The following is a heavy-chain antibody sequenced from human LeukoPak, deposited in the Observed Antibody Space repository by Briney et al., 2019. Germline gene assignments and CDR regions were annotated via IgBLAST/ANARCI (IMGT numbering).Heavy chain of an antibody. Sequence: GGSLRLSCAASGFTFSSYWMNWARQAPGKGLEWVASINHNGNVNYYVDSVKGRFSISRDNSRNTLYLQMNRLRTEDTAVYFCAKDRSVTGTTGDFDYWGLGTLVTVSS. V-gene: IGHV3-7*03. CDR1: GFTFSSYW. CDR3: AKDRSVTGTTGDFDY. J-gene: IGHJ4*02. CDR2: INHNGNVN. D-gene: IGHD1-20*01.